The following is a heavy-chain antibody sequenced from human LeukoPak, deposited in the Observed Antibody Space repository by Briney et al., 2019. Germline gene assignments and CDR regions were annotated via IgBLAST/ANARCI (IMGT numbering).Heavy chain of an antibody. J-gene: IGHJ3*02. CDR3: AKGKYAVDAFDI. CDR1: GFTFSSYS. CDR2: ISSSSSTI. Sequence: GGSLRLSCAASGFTFSSYSMNWVRQAPGKGLEWVSYISSSSSTIYYADSVKGRFTISRDNAKNSLYLQMNSLRAEDTAVYYCAKGKYAVDAFDIWGQGTMVTVSS. V-gene: IGHV3-48*01.